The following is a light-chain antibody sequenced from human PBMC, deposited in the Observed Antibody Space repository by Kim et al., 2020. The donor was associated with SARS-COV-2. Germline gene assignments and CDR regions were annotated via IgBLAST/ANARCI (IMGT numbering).Light chain of an antibody. V-gene: IGLV3-21*04. Sequence: APGKTARITCGGNNIGSKSVNWYQQKPGPAPVLVIYYDSDRPSGIPERFSGSNSGNTATLTISRVEAGDEADYYCQVWDSSSDHVVFGGGTQLTVL. CDR3: QVWDSSSDHVV. CDR2: YDS. J-gene: IGLJ2*01. CDR1: NIGSKS.